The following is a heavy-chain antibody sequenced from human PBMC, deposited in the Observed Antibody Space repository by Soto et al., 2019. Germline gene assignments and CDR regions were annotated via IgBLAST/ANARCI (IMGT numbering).Heavy chain of an antibody. Sequence: EVQLVESGGGLVQPGGSLRLSCAVSGLTVNSNYMSWVRQAPGKGLEWVSVIYTDGTTYYRDAVKGRFTISRDNSKNILYLQMTSLRAEDTAVYYSARAAGLFWRQGTLVSVSS. CDR2: IYTDGTT. V-gene: IGHV3-66*01. CDR1: GLTVNSNY. CDR3: ARAAGLF. D-gene: IGHD3-22*01. J-gene: IGHJ1*01.